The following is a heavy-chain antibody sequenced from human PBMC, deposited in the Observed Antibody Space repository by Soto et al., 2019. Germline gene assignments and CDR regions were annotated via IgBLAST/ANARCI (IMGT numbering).Heavy chain of an antibody. CDR2: IYYSGST. CDR1: GGSISSGGYY. D-gene: IGHD3-10*01. V-gene: IGHV4-31*03. J-gene: IGHJ4*03. CDR3: ARSSITMVRGAVYYFDY. Sequence: PSETLSLTCTVSGGSISSGGYYWSWIRQHPGKGLEWIGYIYYSGSTYYNPSLKSRVTISVDTSKNQFSLKLSSVTAADTAVYYCARSSITMVRGAVYYFDYWGQGTTVTVSS.